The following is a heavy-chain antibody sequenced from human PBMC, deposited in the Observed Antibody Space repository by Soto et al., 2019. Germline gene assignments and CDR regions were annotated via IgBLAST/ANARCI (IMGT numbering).Heavy chain of an antibody. Sequence: ASVKVSCKASGYTFTSYGISWVRQAPGEGLEWMGWVNIYRGTTNYAQQFQGRVTMTTDTSTTTAYLDLTSLTSDDTAVYYCAREQGGYSYGDSWGQGTLVTVSS. CDR3: AREQGGYSYGDS. CDR2: VNIYRGTT. V-gene: IGHV1-18*01. D-gene: IGHD5-18*01. CDR1: GYTFTSYG. J-gene: IGHJ4*02.